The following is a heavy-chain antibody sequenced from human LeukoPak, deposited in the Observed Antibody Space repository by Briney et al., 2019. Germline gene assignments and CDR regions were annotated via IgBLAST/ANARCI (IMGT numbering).Heavy chain of an antibody. Sequence: GGSLRLSCAASGFTFSDYYMSWIRQAPGKGLEWVSYISSSGSTIYYADSVKGRFTISRDNAKNSLYLQMNSLRAEDTAVYYCAKGHPRYYDFWSGYRSWGQGTLVTVSS. CDR1: GFTFSDYY. D-gene: IGHD3-3*01. CDR3: AKGHPRYYDFWSGYRS. CDR2: ISSSGSTI. V-gene: IGHV3-11*01. J-gene: IGHJ4*02.